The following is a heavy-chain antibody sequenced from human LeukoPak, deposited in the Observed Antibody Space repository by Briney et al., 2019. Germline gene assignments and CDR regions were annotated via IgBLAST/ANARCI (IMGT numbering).Heavy chain of an antibody. J-gene: IGHJ4*02. CDR3: ARGADYGDYFDY. Sequence: PSETLSLTCTVSGGSISSYYWSWIRQPPGKGLEWIGYIYYSGSTNYNPSLKSRVTISVDTSKNQFSLKLSSVTAADTAVYYCARGADYGDYFDYWGRGTLVTVSS. V-gene: IGHV4-59*01. CDR2: IYYSGST. D-gene: IGHD4-17*01. CDR1: GGSISSYY.